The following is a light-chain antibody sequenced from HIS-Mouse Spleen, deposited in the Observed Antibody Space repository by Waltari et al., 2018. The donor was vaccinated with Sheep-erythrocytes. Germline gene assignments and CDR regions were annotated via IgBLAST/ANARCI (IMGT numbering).Light chain of an antibody. J-gene: IGKJ4*01. CDR2: AAS. CDR1: QGISSY. V-gene: IGKV1-9*01. Sequence: DIQLTQSPSFLSASVGDRVTIPCRASQGISSYLAWYQQKPGKAPKLLIYAASTLQSGVPSRFSGSGSVTEFTLTISSLQPEDFATYYCQQLNSYPALTFGGGTKVEIK. CDR3: QQLNSYPALT.